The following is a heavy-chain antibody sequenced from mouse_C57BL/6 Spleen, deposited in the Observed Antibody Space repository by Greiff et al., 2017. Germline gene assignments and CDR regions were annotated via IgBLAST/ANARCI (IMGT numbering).Heavy chain of an antibody. J-gene: IGHJ2*01. D-gene: IGHD4-1*01. Sequence: VKLMESGAELVKPGASVKLSCKASGYTFTEYTIHWVKQRSGQGLEWIGWFYPGSGSIKYNEKFKDKATLTADKSSSTVYMELSRLTSEDSAVYFCARHEDRGNWDDYFDYWGQGTTLTVSS. V-gene: IGHV1-62-2*01. CDR2: FYPGSGSI. CDR1: GYTFTEYT. CDR3: ARHEDRGNWDDYFDY.